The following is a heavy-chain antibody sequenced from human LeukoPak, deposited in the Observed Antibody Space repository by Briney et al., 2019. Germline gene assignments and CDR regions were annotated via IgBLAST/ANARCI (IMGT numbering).Heavy chain of an antibody. J-gene: IGHJ4*02. CDR3: ATRQTTVDYYDC. D-gene: IGHD4-17*01. V-gene: IGHV3-23*01. CDR1: GFTFSTYA. Sequence: GGPLRLSCVGSGFTFSTYAMNWARQAPGKGLEWASAISSGGTTYYADSVKGRFSISRDNSKNTVYLQMNSLRAEDTAVYYCATRQTTVDYYDCWGQGTLVTVSS. CDR2: ISSGGTT.